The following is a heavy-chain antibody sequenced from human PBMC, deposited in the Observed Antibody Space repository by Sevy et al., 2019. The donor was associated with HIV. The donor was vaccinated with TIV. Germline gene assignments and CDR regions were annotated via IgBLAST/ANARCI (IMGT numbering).Heavy chain of an antibody. Sequence: VAVKVSCKVSGYTLTELSIHWVRQAPGKGLEWMGGFDPEDRETIYAQKFQGRVTMSEDRSTDTAYMELSSLRSEGTAVYYCATAPDYYDSSRDAFDIWGQGTLVTVSS. CDR3: ATAPDYYDSSRDAFDI. D-gene: IGHD3-22*01. J-gene: IGHJ3*02. CDR1: GYTLTELS. CDR2: FDPEDRET. V-gene: IGHV1-24*01.